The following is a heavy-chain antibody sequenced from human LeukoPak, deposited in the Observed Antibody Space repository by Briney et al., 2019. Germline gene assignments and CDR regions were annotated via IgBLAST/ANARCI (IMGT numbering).Heavy chain of an antibody. J-gene: IGHJ3*02. Sequence: GGSLRLSCAASGFTFSSYWMNWARQAPGKGLEWVANIKQDGSEKYYVDSVKGRFTISRDNAKNSLYLQMNSLRAEDTAVYYCARTWPYTGSPYAFDIWGQGTMVTVSS. CDR2: IKQDGSEK. V-gene: IGHV3-7*01. CDR3: ARTWPYTGSPYAFDI. CDR1: GFTFSSYW. D-gene: IGHD2-2*02.